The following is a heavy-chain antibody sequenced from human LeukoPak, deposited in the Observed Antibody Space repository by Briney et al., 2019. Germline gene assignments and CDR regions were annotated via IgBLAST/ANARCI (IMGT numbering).Heavy chain of an antibody. CDR2: INPGGDNT. V-gene: IGHV1-46*01. J-gene: IGHJ4*02. D-gene: IGHD1-14*01. CDR3: ASGNPLDY. Sequence: ASVKVSCKASGYTFTKYYIHWVRQAPGQGLEWMGLINPGGDNTNYAQNFQGRVTMTRDTSTSTVYMELSSLRSEDTAVYYCASGNPLDYWGQGTLVTVSS. CDR1: GYTFTKYY.